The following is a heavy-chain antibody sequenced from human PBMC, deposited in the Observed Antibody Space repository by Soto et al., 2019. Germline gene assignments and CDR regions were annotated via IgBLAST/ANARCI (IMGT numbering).Heavy chain of an antibody. Sequence: SVKVSCKASGYTFTGYYMHWVRQAPVQGLEWMGWINPNSGGTNYAQKFQGWVTMTRDTSISTAYMELSRLRSDDTAVYYCARGRTIFGVVTPKWGMDVWGQGTTVTVSS. J-gene: IGHJ6*02. D-gene: IGHD3-3*01. CDR3: ARGRTIFGVVTPKWGMDV. CDR1: GYTFTGYY. V-gene: IGHV1-2*04. CDR2: INPNSGGT.